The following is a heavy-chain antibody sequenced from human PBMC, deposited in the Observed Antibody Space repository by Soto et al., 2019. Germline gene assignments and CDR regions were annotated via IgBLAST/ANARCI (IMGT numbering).Heavy chain of an antibody. J-gene: IGHJ6*02. CDR3: ARGRGVYYYYVMDV. Sequence: GGSLRLSCAASGFSFSSYTMSWVRQAPGKGLEWVSYISSSSGTIYNADSVKGRFTISRDNSKNTLYLQMNSLRAEDTAVYYCARGRGVYYYYVMDVWGQGT. CDR1: GFSFSSYT. CDR2: ISSSSGTI. V-gene: IGHV3-48*01.